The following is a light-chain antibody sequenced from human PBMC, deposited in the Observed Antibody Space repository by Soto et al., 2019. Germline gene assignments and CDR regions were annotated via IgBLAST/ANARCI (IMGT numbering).Light chain of an antibody. Sequence: IVVTQSPATLSVSLGKRAALSCRASQSVSSNLAWYQLKPGQAPRLLIYGASTRATGIPARFSGSGSGTEFTLTISSLQSEDFAVYYCQQYNNWPRTFGQGTKVDIK. J-gene: IGKJ1*01. V-gene: IGKV3D-15*01. CDR3: QQYNNWPRT. CDR2: GAS. CDR1: QSVSSN.